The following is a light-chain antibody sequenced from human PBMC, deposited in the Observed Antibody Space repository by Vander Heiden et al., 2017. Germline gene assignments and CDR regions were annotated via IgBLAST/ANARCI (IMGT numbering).Light chain of an antibody. CDR2: GES. Sequence: DIVLTQSPATLSVSPGERATLSCRASQSVSANLAWYKQKPGQAPRLVIYGESTRASGISTRLSGSGYGTEFTLTISSLQFEDCAVYYCQQYNNWPPSNFGQGAKLGIK. J-gene: IGKJ2*01. CDR1: QSVSAN. CDR3: QQYNNWPPSN. V-gene: IGKV3-15*01.